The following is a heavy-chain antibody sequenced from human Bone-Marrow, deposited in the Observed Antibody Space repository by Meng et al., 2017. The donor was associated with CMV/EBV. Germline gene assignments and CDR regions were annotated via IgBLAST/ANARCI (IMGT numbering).Heavy chain of an antibody. CDR3: ARGVGSVRFLEWLSTSGYFVY. CDR1: GGSFSGYY. Sequence: SETLSLTCAVYGGSFSGYYWSWIRQPPGKGLEWIGEINHSGSTNYNPSLKSRVTISVDTSKNQFSLKLSSVTAADTAVYYCARGVGSVRFLEWLSTSGYFVYWGQGTLVTVSS. V-gene: IGHV4-34*01. D-gene: IGHD3-3*01. J-gene: IGHJ4*02. CDR2: INHSGST.